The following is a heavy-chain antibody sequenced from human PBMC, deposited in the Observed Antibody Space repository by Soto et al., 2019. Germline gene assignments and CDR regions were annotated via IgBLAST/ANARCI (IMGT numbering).Heavy chain of an antibody. CDR3: TRDYWSGDRYYYGMDV. D-gene: IGHD3-3*01. V-gene: IGHV1-2*02. J-gene: IGHJ6*02. Sequence: ASVKVSCKASGYTFTGYYIHWVRQAPGQRLEWMGYINPNSGGPNYAQKFQGRVTMTRDTSISTAYMELSRLRSDDTAVYFCTRDYWSGDRYYYGMDVWGQGTTVTVSS. CDR1: GYTFTGYY. CDR2: INPNSGGP.